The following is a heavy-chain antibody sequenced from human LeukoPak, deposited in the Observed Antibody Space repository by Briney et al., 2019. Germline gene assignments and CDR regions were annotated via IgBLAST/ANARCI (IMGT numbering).Heavy chain of an antibody. CDR3: ARGVVYPAWSGPHWSDY. J-gene: IGHJ4*02. CDR1: GNYW. D-gene: IGHD3-3*01. CDR2: INSDGSWT. Sequence: PGGSLRLSCAASGNYWMHWVRQVPGKGLVWVSHINSDGSWTSYADSVKGRFTISKDNAKNTVYLQMNSLRAEDTAVYYCARGVVYPAWSGPHWSDYWGQGALVTVSS. V-gene: IGHV3-74*01.